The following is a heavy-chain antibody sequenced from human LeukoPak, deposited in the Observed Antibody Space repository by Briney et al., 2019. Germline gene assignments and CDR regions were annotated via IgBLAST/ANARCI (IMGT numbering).Heavy chain of an antibody. CDR3: ARVGRGGYCSSTSCSV. CDR1: GYTFTRYG. J-gene: IGHJ4*02. V-gene: IGHV1-18*01. D-gene: IGHD2-2*01. Sequence: ASVKVSCKAFGYTFTRYGVSWVRQAPGQGLEWIGWVSGSNGDTNYAQSLQGRVTMTTDSATSTAYMELGSLRSDDTAVYYCARVGRGGYCSSTSCSVRGQGTLVTVSS. CDR2: VSGSNGDT.